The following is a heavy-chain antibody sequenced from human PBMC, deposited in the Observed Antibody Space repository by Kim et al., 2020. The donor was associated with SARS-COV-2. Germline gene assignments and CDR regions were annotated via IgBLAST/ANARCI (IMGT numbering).Heavy chain of an antibody. Sequence: GGSLRLSCAASGFTFSSYAMSWVRQAPGKGLEWVSAISGSGGSTYYADSVKGRFTISRDNSKNTLYLQMNSLRAEDTAVYYCAKEVVPAALYYYYYGMDVWGQGTTVTVSS. CDR1: GFTFSSYA. J-gene: IGHJ6*02. CDR3: AKEVVPAALYYYYYGMDV. D-gene: IGHD2-2*01. V-gene: IGHV3-23*01. CDR2: ISGSGGST.